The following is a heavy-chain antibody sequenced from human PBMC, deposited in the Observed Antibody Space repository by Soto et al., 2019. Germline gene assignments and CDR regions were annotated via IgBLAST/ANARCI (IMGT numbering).Heavy chain of an antibody. CDR3: TSSSITHESKWLIDY. J-gene: IGHJ4*02. V-gene: IGHV3-15*07. Sequence: PGGSLRLSCAASGFSFSNAWMNWVRQAPGKGLEWVGRVKSKSDGGTIDYAAPVKDRITISRDDSTATLYLQLNGLKTEDTAVYYCTSSSITHESKWLIDYSGQGILVTVSS. CDR1: GFSFSNAW. D-gene: IGHD3-16*01. CDR2: VKSKSDGGTI.